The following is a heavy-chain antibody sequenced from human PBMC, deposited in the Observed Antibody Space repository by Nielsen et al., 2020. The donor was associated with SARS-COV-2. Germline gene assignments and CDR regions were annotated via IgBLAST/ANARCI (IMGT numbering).Heavy chain of an antibody. Sequence: GESLKISCAASGFTFSDYYMSWIRQAPGKGLEWVSYISSSSSYTNYADSVKGRFTISRDNAKNSLYLQMNSLRAEDTAVYYCAAVGRTVAVYFQHWGQGTLVTVSS. CDR3: AAVGRTVAVYFQH. V-gene: IGHV3-11*03. J-gene: IGHJ1*01. CDR1: GFTFSDYY. CDR2: ISSSSSYT. D-gene: IGHD4-17*01.